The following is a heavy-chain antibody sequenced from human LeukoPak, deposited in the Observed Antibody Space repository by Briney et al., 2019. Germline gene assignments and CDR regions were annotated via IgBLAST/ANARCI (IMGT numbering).Heavy chain of an antibody. CDR2: INHSGST. D-gene: IGHD3-3*01. V-gene: IGHV4-34*01. CDR1: GGSFSGYY. CDR3: ARVGGYDFCSGYYHSYDWFDP. Sequence: SETLSLTCAVYGGSFSGYYWSWIRQPPGKGLEWIGEINHSGSTNYNPSLKSRVTISVDTSKNQFSLKLSSVTAADTAVYYCARVGGYDFCSGYYHSYDWFDPWGQGTLVTVSS. J-gene: IGHJ5*02.